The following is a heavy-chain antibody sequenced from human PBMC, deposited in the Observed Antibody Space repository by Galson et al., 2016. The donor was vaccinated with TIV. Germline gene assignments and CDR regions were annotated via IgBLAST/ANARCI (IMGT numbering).Heavy chain of an antibody. V-gene: IGHV1-3*01. D-gene: IGHD6-19*01. Sequence: SVKVSCKASGYTFTTYAIHWVRQAPGHGLEWMGWINAGNGDTKYSQKFQGRVTISRDTSASTAYLALSSLTSEDTAMYYCARGATSDWPFDYWGQATLVTVSS. J-gene: IGHJ4*02. CDR3: ARGATSDWPFDY. CDR1: GYTFTTYA. CDR2: INAGNGDT.